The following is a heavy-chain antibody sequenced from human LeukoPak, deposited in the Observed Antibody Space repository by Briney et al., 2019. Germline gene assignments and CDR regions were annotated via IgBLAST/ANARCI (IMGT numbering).Heavy chain of an antibody. CDR1: GFTFSTYR. J-gene: IGHJ4*02. D-gene: IGHD6-19*01. CDR3: ARLHWGTGVTGFDY. CDR2: LNKDGSEK. V-gene: IGHV3-7*01. Sequence: GGSLRLSCAASGFTFSTYRMNWVRQAPGKGLEWVANLNKDGSEKYNVDSVKGRFIISRDNTRNSVYLQMNSLRAEDTAVYYCARLHWGTGVTGFDYWGQGTLVTVSS.